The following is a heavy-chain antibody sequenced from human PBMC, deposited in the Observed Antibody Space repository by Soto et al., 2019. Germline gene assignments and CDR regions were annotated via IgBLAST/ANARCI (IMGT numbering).Heavy chain of an antibody. J-gene: IGHJ4*02. V-gene: IGHV3-11*01. CDR3: ARGLLHYDILTGYYTRASDY. D-gene: IGHD3-9*01. CDR1: GFTFSDYY. Sequence: PGGSLRLSCAASGFTFSDYYMSWIRQAPGKGLEWVSYISSSGSTIYYADSVKGRFTISRDNAKNSLYLQMNSLRAEDTAVYYCARGLLHYDILTGYYTRASDYWGQGTLVTVSS. CDR2: ISSSGSTI.